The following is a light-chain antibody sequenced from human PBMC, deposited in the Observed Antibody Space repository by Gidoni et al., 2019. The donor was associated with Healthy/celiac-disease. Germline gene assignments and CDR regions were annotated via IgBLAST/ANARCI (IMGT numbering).Light chain of an antibody. Sequence: EIVLTQSPGTLSLYPGDRATLSCRASQSVSSSYLAWYQQKPGQAPRPLIYGASSRATGIPDRLSGSGSGTDFTLTISRLEPEDFAVYYCQQYGSSWTFGQGTKVEIK. CDR3: QQYGSSWT. V-gene: IGKV3-20*01. CDR1: QSVSSSY. J-gene: IGKJ1*01. CDR2: GAS.